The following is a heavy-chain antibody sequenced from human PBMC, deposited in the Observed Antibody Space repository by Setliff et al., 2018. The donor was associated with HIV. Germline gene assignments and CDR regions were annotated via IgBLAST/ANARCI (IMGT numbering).Heavy chain of an antibody. Sequence: PGGSLRLSCAASGFTFSSYWMSWVRQAPGKGLEWVANIKQDGSEKYYVDSVKGRFTISRDNAKNSLYLQMNSLRAEDTAVYYCVKARVDGDYYYYYYMDVWGKGTTVTVSS. CDR1: GFTFSSYW. J-gene: IGHJ6*03. V-gene: IGHV3-7*01. D-gene: IGHD4-17*01. CDR2: IKQDGSEK. CDR3: VKARVDGDYYYYYYMDV.